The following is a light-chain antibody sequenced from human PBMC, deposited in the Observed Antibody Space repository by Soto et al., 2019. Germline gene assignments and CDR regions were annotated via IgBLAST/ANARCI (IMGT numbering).Light chain of an antibody. V-gene: IGKV3-20*01. CDR3: QQYGRTPLT. J-gene: IGKJ1*01. CDR2: GAS. Sequence: EVVLTQSPGTLPLSPGERATLSCRASEGVSSGYLAWYQQKPGQAPRLLIYGASRRATGIPDRFSGSGSGTDCTLTISRLDPEDFAVYHCQQYGRTPLTFGQGTKVEIK. CDR1: EGVSSGY.